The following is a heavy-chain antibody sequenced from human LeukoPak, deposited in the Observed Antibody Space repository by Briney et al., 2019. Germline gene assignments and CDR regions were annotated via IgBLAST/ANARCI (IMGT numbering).Heavy chain of an antibody. Sequence: SETLSLTCAVSGYSLSSGYYWGWIRQTPGKGLEWIGSIYHSGSTYYNPSLKSRVTISVDTSKNQFSLKLSSVTAADTAVYYCARDLGYGSGSWFDYWGQGTLVTVSS. D-gene: IGHD3-10*01. J-gene: IGHJ4*02. V-gene: IGHV4-38-2*02. CDR3: ARDLGYGSGSWFDY. CDR2: IYHSGST. CDR1: GYSLSSGYY.